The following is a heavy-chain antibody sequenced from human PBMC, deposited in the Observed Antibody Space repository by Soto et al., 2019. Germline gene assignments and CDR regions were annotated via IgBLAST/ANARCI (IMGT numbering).Heavy chain of an antibody. CDR1: GGTFSSYA. J-gene: IGHJ2*01. CDR2: IIPIFGTA. V-gene: IGHV1-69*01. CDR3: ARDPNPSIILTGNWYFDL. D-gene: IGHD3-9*01. Sequence: QVQLVQSGAEVKKPGSSVKVSCKASGGTFSSYAISWVRQAPGQGLEWMGGIIPIFGTANYAQKFQGRVTITADESTSTAYMELSSLRSEDTAVYYCARDPNPSIILTGNWYFDLWGRGTLVTVSS.